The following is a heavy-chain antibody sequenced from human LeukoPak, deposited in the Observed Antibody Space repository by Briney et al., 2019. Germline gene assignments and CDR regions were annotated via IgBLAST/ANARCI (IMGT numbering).Heavy chain of an antibody. V-gene: IGHV3-30*18. D-gene: IGHD3-22*01. CDR2: ISYDGSNK. J-gene: IGHJ4*02. CDR1: GFTFSSYG. Sequence: PGGSLRLSCAASGFTFSSYGMHWVRQAPGKGLEWVAVISYDGSNKYYADSVKGRFTISRDNSKNTLYLQMNSLRAEDTAVYYCAKDTAGYDSSDYWGQGTLVTVSS. CDR3: AKDTAGYDSSDY.